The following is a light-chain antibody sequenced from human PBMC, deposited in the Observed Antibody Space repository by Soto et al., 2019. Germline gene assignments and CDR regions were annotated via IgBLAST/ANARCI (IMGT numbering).Light chain of an antibody. CDR2: RNN. V-gene: IGLV1-47*01. Sequence: LTQPPSASGTPGQRVTISCSGSSSNIGSNYVYWYQQLPGTAPKLLIYRNNQRPSGVPDRFSGSKSGTSASLAISGLRSEDEADYYCAAWDDSLSGWVFGGGTKLTVL. CDR3: AAWDDSLSGWV. CDR1: SSNIGSNY. J-gene: IGLJ3*02.